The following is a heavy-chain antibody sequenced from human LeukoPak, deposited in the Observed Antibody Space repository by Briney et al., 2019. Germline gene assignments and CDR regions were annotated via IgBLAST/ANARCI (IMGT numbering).Heavy chain of an antibody. CDR1: GFTFDDYG. Sequence: PGGSLRLSCAASGFTFDDYGMSWVRQAPGKGLEWVSGINWNGGSTGYADSVKGRFTISRDNAKNSLYLQMNSLRAEDTALYYCARAGYYDFCSGYSYYYYYYMDVWGKGTTVTVSS. D-gene: IGHD3-3*01. CDR3: ARAGYYDFCSGYSYYYYYYMDV. V-gene: IGHV3-20*04. J-gene: IGHJ6*03. CDR2: INWNGGST.